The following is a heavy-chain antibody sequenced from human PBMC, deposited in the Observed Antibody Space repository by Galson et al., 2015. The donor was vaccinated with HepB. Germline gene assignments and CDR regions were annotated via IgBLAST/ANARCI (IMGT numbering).Heavy chain of an antibody. Sequence: PALVKPTQTLTLTCSFSGFSLTTSGAGVGWIRQPPGKALEWLAPIYWDDDKRYSPSLKSRLTITKDTSKNQVVLTMTNMEPVDTATYYCAHSPYSSGWSDRFDYWGQGTLVTVSS. V-gene: IGHV2-5*02. CDR3: AHSPYSSGWSDRFDY. CDR2: IYWDDDK. J-gene: IGHJ4*02. D-gene: IGHD6-13*01. CDR1: GFSLTTSGAG.